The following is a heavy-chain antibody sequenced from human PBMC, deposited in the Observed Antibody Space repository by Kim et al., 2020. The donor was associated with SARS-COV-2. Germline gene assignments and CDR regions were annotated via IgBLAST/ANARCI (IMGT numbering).Heavy chain of an antibody. Sequence: GGSLRLSCAASGFTFSSYAMHWVRQAPGKGLEWVAVISYDGSNKYYADSVKGRFTISRDNSKNTLYLQMNSLRAEDMAVYYCARGPFPDEGFRYYYYYGMDVWGQGTTVTVSS. J-gene: IGHJ6*02. V-gene: IGHV3-30-3*01. CDR3: ARGPFPDEGFRYYYYYGMDV. CDR1: GFTFSSYA. D-gene: IGHD3-3*02. CDR2: ISYDGSNK.